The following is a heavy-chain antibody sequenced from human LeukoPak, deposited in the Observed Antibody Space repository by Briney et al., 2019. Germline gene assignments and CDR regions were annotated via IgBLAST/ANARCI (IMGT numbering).Heavy chain of an antibody. V-gene: IGHV3-23*01. J-gene: IGHJ4*02. CDR1: GFTFSSYA. CDR3: AIMHGYYDGSGLWVQ. CDR2: ISPSGDRT. Sequence: QAGGSLRLSCAASGFTFSSYAMSWVRQAPGKGLEWVSFISPSGDRTSNADSVEGRFTISRDDTRNTLYLQMNSLRDEDTGVYYCAIMHGYYDGSGLWVQWGQGTLVTVSS. D-gene: IGHD3-22*01.